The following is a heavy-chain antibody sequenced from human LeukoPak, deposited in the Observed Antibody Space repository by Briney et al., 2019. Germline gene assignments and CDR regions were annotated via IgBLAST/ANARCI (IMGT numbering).Heavy chain of an antibody. D-gene: IGHD2-15*01. CDR3: ARRGECSGSGCYEYFDY. CDR1: GYSFTSYW. J-gene: IGHJ4*02. Sequence: GESLKISCKGSGYSFTSYWIGWVRQMPGKGLEWMEIIYPGDSDPRYSPSFQGQVTISVDKSISTAYLQWRSLQASDSAMYYCARRGECSGSGCYEYFDYWGQGTLVTVSS. V-gene: IGHV5-51*01. CDR2: IYPGDSDP.